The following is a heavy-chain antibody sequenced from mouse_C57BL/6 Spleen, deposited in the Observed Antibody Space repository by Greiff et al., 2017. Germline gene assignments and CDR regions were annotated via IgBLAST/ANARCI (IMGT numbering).Heavy chain of an antibody. CDR1: GYTFTSYW. D-gene: IGHD4-1*01. CDR3: ARSGGKNWEGY. CDR2: IDPSDSYT. V-gene: IGHV1-59*01. Sequence: QVQLQQPGAELVRPGTSVKLSCKASGYTFTSYWMHWVKQRPGQGLEWIGVIDPSDSYTNYNQKFKGKATLTVDTSSSTAYMQLSSLTSEDSAVYYCARSGGKNWEGYWGQGTTLTVSA. J-gene: IGHJ2*01.